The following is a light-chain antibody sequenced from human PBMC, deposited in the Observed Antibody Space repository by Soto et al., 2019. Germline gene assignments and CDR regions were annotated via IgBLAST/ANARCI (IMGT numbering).Light chain of an antibody. CDR2: GAS. Sequence: EIVLTQSPGTLSLSPGERATLSCRASQSVSSSSLAWYQQKRGRAPRLLIYGASSRATGIPDRFSGSGSGTDFTLTISRLEPEDLAVYYCQQYGSSPWTFGQGTKVDIK. J-gene: IGKJ1*01. V-gene: IGKV3-20*01. CDR3: QQYGSSPWT. CDR1: QSVSSSS.